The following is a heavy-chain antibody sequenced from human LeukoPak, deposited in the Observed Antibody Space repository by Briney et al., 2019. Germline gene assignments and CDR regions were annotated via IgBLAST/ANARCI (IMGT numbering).Heavy chain of an antibody. CDR1: GFTVSSIH. CDR3: ARDRLGIGGAFDI. D-gene: IGHD7-27*01. J-gene: IGHJ3*02. CDR2: TYTGGNS. V-gene: IGHV3-53*01. Sequence: GGSLRLSCAASGFTVSSIHMVWVRQAPGKGLEWVSVTYTGGNSYYADSVKGRFIISRDISKNTLYLQMNSLRAEDTAVYYCARDRLGIGGAFDIWGQGTMVTVSS.